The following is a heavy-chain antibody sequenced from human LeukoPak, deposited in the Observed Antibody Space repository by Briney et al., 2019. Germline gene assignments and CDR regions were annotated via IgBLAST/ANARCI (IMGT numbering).Heavy chain of an antibody. D-gene: IGHD6-19*01. V-gene: IGHV1-18*01. CDR1: GYTFTSYG. J-gene: IGHJ4*02. Sequence: ASVRVSCKASGYTFTSYGISWVRQAPGQGLEWMGWISTYNGNTNYAQKFQGRVTMTTDTSTSTAYMELRSLRSDDTAVYYCARVYSGWYHCDYWGQGTLVTVSS. CDR2: ISTYNGNT. CDR3: ARVYSGWYHCDY.